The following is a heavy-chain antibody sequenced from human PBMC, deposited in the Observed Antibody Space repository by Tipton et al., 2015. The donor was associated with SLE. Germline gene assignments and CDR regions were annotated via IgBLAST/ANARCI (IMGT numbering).Heavy chain of an antibody. Sequence: LRLSCTVSGGSISSGGYYWSWIRQHPGKGLEWIGSIYYSGSTYYNPSLKSRVTILLDTSKNQFSLKLSSVTAADTAVYYCASLMAWYFDYWGQGTLVTVSS. CDR2: IYYSGST. D-gene: IGHD5-24*01. CDR1: GGSISSGGYY. J-gene: IGHJ4*02. CDR3: ASLMAWYFDY. V-gene: IGHV4-39*07.